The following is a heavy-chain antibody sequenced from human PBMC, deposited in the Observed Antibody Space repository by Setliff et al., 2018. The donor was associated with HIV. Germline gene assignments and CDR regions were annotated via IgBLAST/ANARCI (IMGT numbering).Heavy chain of an antibody. V-gene: IGHV1-8*01. CDR2: INPNSGNT. J-gene: IGHJ3*02. D-gene: IGHD3-9*01. CDR3: ATSGFYDILTGPTPGVFDI. Sequence: ASVKVSCKASGYTFTSNYDVNWVRLAAGQGLEWLGWINPNSGNTGYAQKFQGRVTVTRDTSINTAYMELSSLRSEDTAMYYCATSGFYDILTGPTPGVFDIWGQGTMVTVSS. CDR1: GYTFTSNYD.